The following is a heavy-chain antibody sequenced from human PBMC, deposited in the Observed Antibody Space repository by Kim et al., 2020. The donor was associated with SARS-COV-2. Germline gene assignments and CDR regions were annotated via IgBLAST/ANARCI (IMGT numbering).Heavy chain of an antibody. V-gene: IGHV3-33*01. CDR3: AREGGVLETQGLDY. Sequence: GGSLRLSCAASGFTFSSYGMHWVRQAPCKGLEWVAVLWYDGSNKYYADSVKGRFTISRDNSKNTLYLQMNSLRAEDTAVYYCAREGGVLETQGLDYWGQGTLVTVSS. D-gene: IGHD3-16*01. CDR2: LWYDGSNK. CDR1: GFTFSSYG. J-gene: IGHJ4*02.